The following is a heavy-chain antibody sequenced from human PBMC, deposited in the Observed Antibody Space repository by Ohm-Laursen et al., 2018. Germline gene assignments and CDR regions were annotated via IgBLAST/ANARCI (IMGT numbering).Heavy chain of an antibody. CDR1: GFTFSTYT. V-gene: IGHV3-48*01. J-gene: IGHJ3*02. CDR3: AREYSSSSGRAFDI. CDR2: ISSSSRTI. D-gene: IGHD6-6*01. Sequence: SLRLSCTASGFTFSTYTMNWVRQAPGKGLEWVSYISSSSRTIYYADSVKGRFTISRDNAKNSLYLQMKSLRAEDTAVYYCAREYSSSSGRAFDIWGQGKMVTASS.